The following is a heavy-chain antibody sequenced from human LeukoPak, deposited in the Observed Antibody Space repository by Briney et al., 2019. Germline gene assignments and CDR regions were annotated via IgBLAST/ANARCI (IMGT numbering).Heavy chain of an antibody. J-gene: IGHJ4*02. CDR1: GGSFSGYY. V-gene: IGHV4-34*01. CDR2: INHSGST. D-gene: IGHD2-21*01. Sequence: SEALSLTCAVYGGSFSGYYWSWIRQPPGKGLEWIGEINHSGSTNYNPSLKSRVTISVDTSKNQFSLKLSSVTAADTAVYYCARERERAVREGIGYWGQGTLVTVSS. CDR3: ARERERAVREGIGY.